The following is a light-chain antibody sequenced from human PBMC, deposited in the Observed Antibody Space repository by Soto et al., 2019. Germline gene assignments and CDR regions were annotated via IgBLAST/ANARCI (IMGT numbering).Light chain of an antibody. Sequence: EVVLTQSPATLSLSPGERATLSCRASERLTTFLAWYQQKPGQAPRLLLYETSKRATGVPGRFSGSGSGTDFTLSISSLEPEDFAVYYCQQRDYWPLTFGGGTKVEIK. J-gene: IGKJ4*01. CDR3: QQRDYWPLT. CDR2: ETS. CDR1: ERLTTF. V-gene: IGKV3-11*01.